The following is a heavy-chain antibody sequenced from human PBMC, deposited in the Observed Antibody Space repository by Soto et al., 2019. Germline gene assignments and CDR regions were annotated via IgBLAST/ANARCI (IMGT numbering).Heavy chain of an antibody. J-gene: IGHJ4*02. CDR3: ARGDYYDSSGYYPDGLLDY. Sequence: PGGSLRLSCAASGFTFCSYWMHWVRQAPGKGLVWVSRINSDGSSTSYADSVKGRFTISRDNAKNTLYLQMNSLRAEDTAVYYCARGDYYDSSGYYPDGLLDYWGQGT. V-gene: IGHV3-74*01. CDR2: INSDGSST. CDR1: GFTFCSYW. D-gene: IGHD3-22*01.